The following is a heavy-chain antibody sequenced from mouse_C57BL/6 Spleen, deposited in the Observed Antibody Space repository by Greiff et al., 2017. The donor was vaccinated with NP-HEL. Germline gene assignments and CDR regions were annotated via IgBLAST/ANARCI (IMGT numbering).Heavy chain of an antibody. D-gene: IGHD1-1*01. CDR3: ARSWYYYGSSLYAMDY. CDR2: IYPGDGDT. V-gene: IGHV1-82*01. Sequence: QVQLQQSGPELVKPGASVKISCKASGYAFSSSWMNWVKQRPGKGLEWIGRIYPGDGDTNYNGKFKGKATLTADKSSSTAYMQLSSLTSEDSAVYFCARSWYYYGSSLYAMDYWGQGTSVTVSS. CDR1: GYAFSSSW. J-gene: IGHJ4*01.